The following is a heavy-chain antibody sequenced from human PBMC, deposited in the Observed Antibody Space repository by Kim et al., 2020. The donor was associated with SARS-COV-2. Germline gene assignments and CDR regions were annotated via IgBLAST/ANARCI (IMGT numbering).Heavy chain of an antibody. V-gene: IGHV5-51*01. CDR1: GFNFANYW. CDR3: ARGKIGVDHSTNYFDF. D-gene: IGHD3-10*01. Sequence: GESLKISCKGSGFNFANYWIGWVRQMPGKGLEWMGLIYPDDSDIRYSPSFQGQVTISADKSISTAYLHWSSLRASDTAIYFCARGKIGVDHSTNYFDFWGRGTLVTASS. J-gene: IGHJ4*02. CDR2: IYPDDSDI.